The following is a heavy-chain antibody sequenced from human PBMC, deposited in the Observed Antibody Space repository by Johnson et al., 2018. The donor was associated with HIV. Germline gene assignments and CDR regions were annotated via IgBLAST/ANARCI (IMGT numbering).Heavy chain of an antibody. V-gene: IGHV3-20*04. Sequence: VQLVESGGGVVQPGRSLRLSCAASGFTFSSYAMHWVRQAPGKGLEWVSGINWNGGSTCYADSVKGRFTISRDNAKNSLYLQMNSLRAEDTALYYCARDLKSYYDSSGYFDAFDIWGQGTMVTVSS. CDR1: GFTFSSYA. J-gene: IGHJ3*02. D-gene: IGHD3-22*01. CDR3: ARDLKSYYDSSGYFDAFDI. CDR2: INWNGGST.